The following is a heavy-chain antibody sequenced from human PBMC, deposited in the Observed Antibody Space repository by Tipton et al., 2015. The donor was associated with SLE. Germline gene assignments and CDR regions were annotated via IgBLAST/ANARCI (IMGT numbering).Heavy chain of an antibody. CDR3: ARGRRTTYYNRYYCYMDV. V-gene: IGHV4-34*01. J-gene: IGHJ6*03. Sequence: TLSLTCTVSGGSFGGFYWSWIRQSPGKGLQWVGEVNESGRKNYNPSLKSRVTVSVDTSQKQISLNLRSVTAADTAVYYCARGRRTTYYNRYYCYMDVWGKGTTVTVSS. CDR2: VNESGRK. D-gene: IGHD3-10*01. CDR1: GGSFGGFY.